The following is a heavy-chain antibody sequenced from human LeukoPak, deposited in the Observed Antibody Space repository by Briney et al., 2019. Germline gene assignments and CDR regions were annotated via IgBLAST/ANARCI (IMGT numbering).Heavy chain of an antibody. Sequence: SETLSLTCAVYGGSFSGYYWSWIRQPPGKGLEWIGEINHSGGTNYNPSLKSRVTISVDTSKNQFSLKLSSVTVADTAVYYCARATPDRAAAGIPHNFDYWGQGTLVTVSS. CDR1: GGSFSGYY. V-gene: IGHV4-34*01. J-gene: IGHJ4*02. CDR2: INHSGGT. CDR3: ARATPDRAAAGIPHNFDY. D-gene: IGHD6-13*01.